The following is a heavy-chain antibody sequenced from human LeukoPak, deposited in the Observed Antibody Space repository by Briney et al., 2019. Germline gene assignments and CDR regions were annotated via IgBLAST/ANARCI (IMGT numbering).Heavy chain of an antibody. CDR3: PSLLLWFGN. J-gene: IGHJ4*02. V-gene: IGHV4-34*01. Sequence: SSETLSLTCAVYGGSFSGYYWSWIRQAPGKGLEWIGEINHSGSTNYNPSLKSRVTISVDTSKNQFSLKLSSVTAADTAVYYCPSLLLWFGNWGQGTLVTVSS. CDR2: INHSGST. D-gene: IGHD3-10*01. CDR1: GGSFSGYY.